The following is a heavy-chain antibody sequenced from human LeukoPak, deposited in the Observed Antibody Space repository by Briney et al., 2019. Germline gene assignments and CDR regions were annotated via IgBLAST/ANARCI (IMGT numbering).Heavy chain of an antibody. D-gene: IGHD1-1*01. CDR1: GGSISSSRYY. CDR2: IYYSGST. Sequence: AHTLSLTCTVSGGSISSSRYYWDWIRQPPGKGLEWIGTIYYSGSTCSTPSLRSRVPISVDTSKNQFARKRGAVTAVDTGVYYCAGHFRDSGFDMWGQGTMVSVSS. V-gene: IGHV4-39*01. J-gene: IGHJ3*02. CDR3: AGHFRDSGFDM.